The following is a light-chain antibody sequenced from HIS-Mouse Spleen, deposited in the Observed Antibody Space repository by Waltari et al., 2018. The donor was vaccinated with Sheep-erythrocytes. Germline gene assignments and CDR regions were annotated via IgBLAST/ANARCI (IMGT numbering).Light chain of an antibody. Sequence: QSALTQPRSVSGSPGQSVTISCTGTSRDVGGYNYVPWYQQHPGKAPKLMIYDVSKRPSGVPDRFSGSKSGNTASLTISGLQAEDEADYYCCSYAGSYNNVFATGTKVTVL. V-gene: IGLV2-11*01. CDR3: CSYAGSYNNV. CDR1: SRDVGGYNY. CDR2: DVS. J-gene: IGLJ1*01.